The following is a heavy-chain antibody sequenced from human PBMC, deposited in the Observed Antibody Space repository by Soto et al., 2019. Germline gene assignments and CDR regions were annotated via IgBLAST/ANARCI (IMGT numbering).Heavy chain of an antibody. CDR2: IYYNGST. Sequence: SETLSLTCTVSGGSISTSNYYWGWIRQPPGKGLEWIGSIYYNGSTYYNPSLKSRVTISVDTSKNQFSLKLSSVTAADTAVYYCARHSVRIVNSWGQGTLVTVSS. CDR1: GGSISTSNYY. D-gene: IGHD1-26*01. CDR3: ARHSVRIVNS. V-gene: IGHV4-39*01. J-gene: IGHJ4*02.